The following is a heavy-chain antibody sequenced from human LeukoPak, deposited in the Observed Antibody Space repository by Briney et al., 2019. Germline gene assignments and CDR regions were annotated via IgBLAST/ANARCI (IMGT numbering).Heavy chain of an antibody. CDR3: ARQAGRGGAVTFDY. Sequence: SETLSLTCTVSGGSISSSSYYWGWLRQPPGTGLEWIGSIYYSGSTYYNPSLKSRVTISVDTSKNQFSLKLSSVTAADTAVYYCARQAGRGGAVTFDYWGQGTLVTVSS. CDR1: GGSISSSSYY. D-gene: IGHD3-16*01. J-gene: IGHJ4*02. V-gene: IGHV4-39*01. CDR2: IYYSGST.